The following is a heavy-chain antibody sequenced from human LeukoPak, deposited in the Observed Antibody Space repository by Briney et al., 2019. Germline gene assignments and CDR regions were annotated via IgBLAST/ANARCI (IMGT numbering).Heavy chain of an antibody. CDR3: ARVLGYCSGGSCCS. D-gene: IGHD2-15*01. J-gene: IGHJ4*02. Sequence: GGSLRLSRAASGFTFSSYEMNWVRQAPGKGLEWVSYISSSGSTIYYADSVKGRFTISRDNAKNSLYLQMNSLRAEDTAVYYCARVLGYCSGGSCCSWGQGTLVTVSS. CDR2: ISSSGSTI. V-gene: IGHV3-48*03. CDR1: GFTFSSYE.